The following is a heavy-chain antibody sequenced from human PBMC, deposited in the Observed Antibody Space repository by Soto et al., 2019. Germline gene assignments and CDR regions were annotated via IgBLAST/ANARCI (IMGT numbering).Heavy chain of an antibody. CDR2: ISAYNGNT. CDR3: AREDIVVVPAAYDAFDI. V-gene: IGHV1-18*01. Sequence: QVQLVQSGAEVKKPGASVKVSCKASGYTFTSYGISWVRQAPGQGLEWMGWISAYNGNTNYAQKLQGRVTMTTDTSTSTAYMELRSLRSDETAVYYCAREDIVVVPAAYDAFDIWGQGTMVTVSS. CDR1: GYTFTSYG. D-gene: IGHD2-2*01. J-gene: IGHJ3*02.